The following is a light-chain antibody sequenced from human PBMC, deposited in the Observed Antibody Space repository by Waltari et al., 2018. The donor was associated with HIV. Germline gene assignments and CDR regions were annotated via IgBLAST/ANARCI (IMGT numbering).Light chain of an antibody. Sequence: DVQMTQSPSTLSASVGDRVTITCRASQNVNSWLAWYQQIPGKAPNLQISKASVLQSGVPSRFSVSGSGTEFTLTINSLQHDDFGTYYCQQYESYPFTFGPGTRVDI. CDR1: QNVNSW. CDR2: KAS. V-gene: IGKV1-5*03. J-gene: IGKJ3*01. CDR3: QQYESYPFT.